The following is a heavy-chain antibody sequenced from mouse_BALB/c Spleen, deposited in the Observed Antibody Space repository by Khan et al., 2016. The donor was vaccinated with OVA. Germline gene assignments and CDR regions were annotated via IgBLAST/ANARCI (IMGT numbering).Heavy chain of an antibody. V-gene: IGHV1S135*01. CDR1: GYSFSTYY. D-gene: IGHD1-1*01. J-gene: IGHJ3*01. CDR3: ARHGSTSWFAY. Sequence: VQLQQSGPELMKPGASVKISCKASGYSFSTYYIHWVTRSHGKTLEWIGYIDPFNGGTTYNQQFKGKATLTVDKSSSTAYMHLTSLTSEDSAVYYCARHGSTSWFAYWGQGTLVTVSA. CDR2: IDPFNGGT.